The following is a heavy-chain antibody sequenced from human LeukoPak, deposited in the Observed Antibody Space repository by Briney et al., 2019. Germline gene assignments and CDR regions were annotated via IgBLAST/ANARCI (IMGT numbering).Heavy chain of an antibody. Sequence: PSQTLSLTCTVSGDSISSGGYYWSWIRQHPGKGLEWIGSIYYSGTSYYNPSLKSRVTISVDTSKNQFSLKLSSVTAADTAVYYCVRDREAYCSGGSCRLFYYWGQGTLVTVSS. J-gene: IGHJ4*02. CDR1: GDSISSGGYY. CDR2: IYYSGTS. D-gene: IGHD2-15*01. CDR3: VRDREAYCSGGSCRLFYY. V-gene: IGHV4-31*03.